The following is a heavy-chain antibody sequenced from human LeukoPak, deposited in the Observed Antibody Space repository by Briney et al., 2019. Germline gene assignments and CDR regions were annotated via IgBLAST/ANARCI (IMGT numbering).Heavy chain of an antibody. J-gene: IGHJ4*02. CDR1: GGSISSSSYY. CDR3: ATPRLGGYDSSGPDTPFDY. V-gene: IGHV4-39*07. Sequence: SETLSLTCTVSGGSISSSSYYWSWIRQPPGKGLEWIGEINHSGSTNYNPSLKSRVTISVDTSKNQFSLKLSSVTAADTAVYYCATPRLGGYDSSGPDTPFDYWGQGTLVTVSS. CDR2: INHSGST. D-gene: IGHD3-22*01.